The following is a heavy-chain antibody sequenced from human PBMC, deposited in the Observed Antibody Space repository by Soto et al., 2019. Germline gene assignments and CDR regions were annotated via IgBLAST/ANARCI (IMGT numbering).Heavy chain of an antibody. D-gene: IGHD2-15*01. CDR3: ARCYCSIGSCYTCWHFDL. Sequence: QVQLVQSGPEVKKPGASVKVSCQASGYTFSNYGISWVRQAPGQGLEWMGWIGPYNGNTDYAQNFQGRVTMTRDTSTNTAYMEVRSLRSDDTALYYCARCYCSIGSCYTCWHFDLWGRGALLTVSS. J-gene: IGHJ2*01. CDR1: GYTFSNYG. CDR2: IGPYNGNT. V-gene: IGHV1-18*01.